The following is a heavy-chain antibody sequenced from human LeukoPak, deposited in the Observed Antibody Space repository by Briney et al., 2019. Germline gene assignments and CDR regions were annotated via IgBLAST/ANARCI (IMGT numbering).Heavy chain of an antibody. CDR3: ARSDGITGTTLLHLFDY. V-gene: IGHV4-59*01. Sequence: SETLSLTCTVSGGSISSYYWSWIRQPPGKGLEWIGYIYYSGSTNYNPSLKSRVTISVDTSKNQFSLKLSSVTAADTAVYYCARSDGITGTTLLHLFDYWGQGTLVTVSS. J-gene: IGHJ4*02. CDR2: IYYSGST. D-gene: IGHD1-20*01. CDR1: GGSISSYY.